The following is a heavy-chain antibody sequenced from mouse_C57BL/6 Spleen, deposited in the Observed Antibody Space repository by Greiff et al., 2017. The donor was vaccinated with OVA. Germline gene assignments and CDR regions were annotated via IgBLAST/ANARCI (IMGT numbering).Heavy chain of an antibody. CDR2: INPNNGGT. CDR1: GYTFTDYY. J-gene: IGHJ3*01. D-gene: IGHD2-5*01. Sequence: EVQLQQSGPELVKPGASVKISCKASGYTFTDYYMNWVKQSPGKSLEWIGDINPNNGGTSYNQKFKGKATLTVDKSSSTAYMELRSLTSEDSAVYYCASSLGYSNYDAYWGQGTLVTVSA. V-gene: IGHV1-26*01. CDR3: ASSLGYSNYDAY.